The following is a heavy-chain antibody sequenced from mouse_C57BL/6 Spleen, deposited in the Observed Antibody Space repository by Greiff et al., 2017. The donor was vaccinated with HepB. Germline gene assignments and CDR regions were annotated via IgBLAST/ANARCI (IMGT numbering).Heavy chain of an antibody. V-gene: IGHV1-64*01. Sequence: QVQLQQPGAELVKPGASVKLSCKASGYTFTSYWMHWVKQRPGQGLEWIGMIHPNSGSTNYNEKFKSKATLTVDKSSSTAYMQLSSLTSEDSAVYYCARESSSYKFAYWGQGTLVTVSA. D-gene: IGHD1-1*01. CDR1: GYTFTSYW. CDR3: ARESSSYKFAY. J-gene: IGHJ3*01. CDR2: IHPNSGST.